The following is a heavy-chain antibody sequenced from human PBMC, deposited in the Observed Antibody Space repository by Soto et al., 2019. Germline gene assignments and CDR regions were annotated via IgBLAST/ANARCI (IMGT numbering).Heavy chain of an antibody. D-gene: IGHD2-2*02. V-gene: IGHV1-69*06. CDR1: GGTFSSYA. CDR3: ARDGCSSTSCYTGGGGDAFDI. CDR2: IIPIFGTA. J-gene: IGHJ3*02. Sequence: QVQLVQSGAEVKKPGSSVKVSCKASGGTFSSYAISWVRQAPGQGLEWMGGIIPIFGTANYAQKFQGRVTITADKSTSTAYVELSSLRSEDTAVYYCARDGCSSTSCYTGGGGDAFDIWGQGTMVTVSS.